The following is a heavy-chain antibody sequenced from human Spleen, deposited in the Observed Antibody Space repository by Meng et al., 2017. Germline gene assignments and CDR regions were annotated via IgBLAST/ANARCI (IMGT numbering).Heavy chain of an antibody. CDR3: EPENSNGCPDFGP. J-gene: IGHJ5*02. Sequence: ASVNVSCKASGYTFTGYYMHWVRQAAGQGLGWVGRMTPNSGGTNYAQKFQGRVTMNRDTSISTAYMELGRLGSDDTAVYYCEPENSNGCPDFGPWGQGTLVTVSS. V-gene: IGHV1-2*06. D-gene: IGHD2-8*01. CDR2: MTPNSGGT. CDR1: GYTFTGYY.